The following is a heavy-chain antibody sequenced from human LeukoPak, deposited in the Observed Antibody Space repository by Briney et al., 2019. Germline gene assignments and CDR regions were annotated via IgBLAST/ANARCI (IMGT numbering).Heavy chain of an antibody. J-gene: IGHJ5*02. CDR2: IYYSGST. CDR3: ARDLTGDQFFDP. V-gene: IGHV4-31*03. CDR1: GGSISNDGYY. D-gene: IGHD7-27*01. Sequence: SQTLSLTCNVSGGSISNDGYYWGWIRQHPGKGLEWLGYIYYSGSTYYNPSLKSRVTLSVDTSKSQFSLRLSSVTAADTAVYYCARDLTGDQFFDPWGRGTLVTVSS.